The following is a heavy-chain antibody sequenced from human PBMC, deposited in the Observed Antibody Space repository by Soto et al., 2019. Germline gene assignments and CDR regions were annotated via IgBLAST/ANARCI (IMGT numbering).Heavy chain of an antibody. CDR2: IYYSGST. Sequence: SETLSLTCTVSGVSISNYYWSWIRQPPGKGLEWIGYIYYSGSTNYNPSLKSRVTISVDTSKNQFSLKLSSVTAADTAVYYCARDGLEYSISLGYYYYYMDFWGKGTTVTVSS. J-gene: IGHJ6*03. CDR3: ARDGLEYSISLGYYYYYMDF. CDR1: GVSISNYY. V-gene: IGHV4-59*01. D-gene: IGHD6-6*01.